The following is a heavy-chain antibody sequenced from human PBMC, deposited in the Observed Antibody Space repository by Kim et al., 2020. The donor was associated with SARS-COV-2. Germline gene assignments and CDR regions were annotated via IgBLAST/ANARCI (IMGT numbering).Heavy chain of an antibody. D-gene: IGHD1-26*01. V-gene: IGHV3-11*04. CDR3: ARGALGSGSDPNFDY. J-gene: IGHJ4*02. Sequence: SGRGRFTISRDYAENSVALQMDSLRAEDTAVYYCARGALGSGSDPNFDYWGQGTLVTVSS.